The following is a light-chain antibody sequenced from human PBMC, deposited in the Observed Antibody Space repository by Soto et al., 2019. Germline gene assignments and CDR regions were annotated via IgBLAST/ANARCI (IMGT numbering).Light chain of an antibody. J-gene: IGLJ1*01. CDR2: EGT. Sequence: QSVLTQPAPVSGSPGQSITISCTGTSSDVGSYNLVSWYQQHPGKASKLMIYEGTKRPSGVSNRFSGSKSGNTASLTIAGLQAEDEADYYCCSYAGSGTSGYVFGSGTKLTVL. CDR3: CSYAGSGTSGYV. V-gene: IGLV2-23*01. CDR1: SSDVGSYNL.